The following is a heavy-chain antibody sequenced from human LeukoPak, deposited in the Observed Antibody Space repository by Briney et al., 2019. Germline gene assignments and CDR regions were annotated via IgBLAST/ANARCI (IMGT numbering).Heavy chain of an antibody. D-gene: IGHD3-3*01. CDR3: AKGGAYYEFWTGYYRGQTWFDH. V-gene: IGHV4-59*08. J-gene: IGHJ5*02. CDR1: GGSVSSYY. Sequence: SETLSLTCTVPGGSVSSYYWSCIRQPPGKGLEWIAYLFYIGSTNYNAALMSRVSTFVDTSKNQFSLMLSSVTAADTAVYYCAKGGAYYEFWTGYYRGQTWFDHWGQGILVTVSS. CDR2: LFYIGST.